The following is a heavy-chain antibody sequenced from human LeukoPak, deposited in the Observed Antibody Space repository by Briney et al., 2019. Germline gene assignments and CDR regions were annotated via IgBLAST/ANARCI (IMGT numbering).Heavy chain of an antibody. CDR1: GYTFTSYG. D-gene: IGHD3-22*01. V-gene: IGHV1-18*01. Sequence: GASVKVSCKASGYTFTSYGISWVRQAPGQGLEWMGWISAYNGNTNYAQKLQGRVTMTRNTSISTAYMELSSLRSEDTAVYYCARGPPITMIVVVTPFDYWGQGTLVTVSS. J-gene: IGHJ4*02. CDR3: ARGPPITMIVVVTPFDY. CDR2: ISAYNGNT.